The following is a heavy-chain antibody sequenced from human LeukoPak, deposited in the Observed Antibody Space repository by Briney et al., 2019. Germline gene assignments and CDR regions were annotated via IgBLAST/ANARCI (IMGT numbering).Heavy chain of an antibody. Sequence: PSETLSLTCAVSGGSISSGGFYWNWIRQPPGRGLEWLGYIFHSGSTYYNPSLRSRVTMSVDRSKSQFSLKLSSVTAADTAVYYGARDGSGIEYFQHWGQGTLVTVSS. CDR3: ARDGSGIEYFQH. V-gene: IGHV4-30-2*01. J-gene: IGHJ1*01. D-gene: IGHD1-1*01. CDR2: IFHSGST. CDR1: GGSISSGGFY.